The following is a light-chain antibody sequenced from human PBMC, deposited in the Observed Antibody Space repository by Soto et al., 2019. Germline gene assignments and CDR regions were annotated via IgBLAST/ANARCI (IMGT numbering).Light chain of an antibody. CDR1: QSVSSD. CDR2: GAS. CDR3: QQYDYWPET. J-gene: IGKJ1*01. Sequence: IVMTQSPATLSVSPGERATLSCRASQSVSSDLAWYQQKPGQAPRLLIYGASTRATGLPARFSGSGSGTEFTLTISSLQSEDSAVYYCQQYDYWPETFGQGTKVDIK. V-gene: IGKV3-15*01.